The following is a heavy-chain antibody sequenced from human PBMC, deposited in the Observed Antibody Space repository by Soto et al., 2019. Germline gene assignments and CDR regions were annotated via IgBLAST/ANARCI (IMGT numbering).Heavy chain of an antibody. V-gene: IGHV3-33*01. D-gene: IGHD1-1*01. Sequence: QVQPVESGGGVVQPGRSQRLSCAASGFSFSRYGMHWVRQAPGKGLEWVSVIWYDGSNKYYADSVMGRFSISRDNSKNTLYLQMNSLRVEDTAVYYCARDSGLRGYGLPSHWGQGALVTVSS. CDR1: GFSFSRYG. CDR2: IWYDGSNK. J-gene: IGHJ4*02. CDR3: ARDSGLRGYGLPSH.